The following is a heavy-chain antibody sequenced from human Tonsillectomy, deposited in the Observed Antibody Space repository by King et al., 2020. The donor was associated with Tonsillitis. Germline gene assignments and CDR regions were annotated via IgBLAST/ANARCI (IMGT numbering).Heavy chain of an antibody. CDR2: INPSGGRT. D-gene: IGHD3-9*01. CDR3: ARPSYDVLTGYYGGSCDY. CDR1: GYTFSNYY. V-gene: IGHV1-46*01. Sequence: QLVQSGADVKKPGASVKVSCKASGYTFSNYYMHWVRQAPGQGLEWMGIINPSGGRTSYAQKFQGRVTMTRDTSTSTVYMELSSLRSEDTAVYYCARPSYDVLTGYYGGSCDYWGQGTLVSVSS. J-gene: IGHJ4*02.